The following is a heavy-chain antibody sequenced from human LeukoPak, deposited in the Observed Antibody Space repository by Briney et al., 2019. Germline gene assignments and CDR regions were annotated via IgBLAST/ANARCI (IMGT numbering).Heavy chain of an antibody. D-gene: IGHD5-24*01. J-gene: IGHJ4*02. CDR3: TRVGYIDEGIDY. CDR1: GFPFSSYW. Sequence: GGSLRLSCVASGFPFSSYWMTWVSQAPGKGLEWVANIKQDGSKKSYVDSVKGPFTISTDNPNNSLYLQMNSLTAEDTAIYYCTRVGYIDEGIDYWGQGTLVTVSS. V-gene: IGHV3-7*04. CDR2: IKQDGSKK.